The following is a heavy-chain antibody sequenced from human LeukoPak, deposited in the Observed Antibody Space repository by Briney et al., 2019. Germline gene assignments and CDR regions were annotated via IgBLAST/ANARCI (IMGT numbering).Heavy chain of an antibody. D-gene: IGHD1-26*01. CDR3: ARDKYTGSYYPDY. CDR1: GYTFTSYG. V-gene: IGHV1-18*01. J-gene: IGHJ4*02. Sequence: ASVKVSCKASGYTFTSYGISWVRQAPGQGLEWMGWINTYNANTNYAQKFQGRVSMTTDTSTSTVYMELRSLRSDDTAVYYCARDKYTGSYYPDYWGQGTLVTVSS. CDR2: INTYNANT.